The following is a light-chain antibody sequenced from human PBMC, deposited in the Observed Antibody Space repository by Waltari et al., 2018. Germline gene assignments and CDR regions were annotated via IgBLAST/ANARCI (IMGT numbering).Light chain of an antibody. CDR2: DVS. CDR3: SSYTSSNTNV. Sequence: QSALTQPASVSGSPGQSITISCTGTRSDIGGYNHVSWYQQHPGKVPKLIIYDVSGRASGVSNRFSGSKSGNTASLTISGLQAEDEADYYCSSYTSSNTNVFGSGTKVAVL. J-gene: IGLJ6*01. V-gene: IGLV2-14*03. CDR1: RSDIGGYNH.